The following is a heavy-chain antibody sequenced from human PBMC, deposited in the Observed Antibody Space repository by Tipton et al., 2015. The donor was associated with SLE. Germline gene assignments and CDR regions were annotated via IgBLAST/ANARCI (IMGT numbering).Heavy chain of an antibody. D-gene: IGHD6-19*01. V-gene: IGHV5-10-1*01. J-gene: IGHJ3*02. CDR3: ASTRSSILIAVPLVSFDI. CDR2: IDPSDSYT. CDR1: GYSFTSYW. Sequence: VQLVQSGAEVKKPGESLRISCKGSGYSFTSYWISWVRQMPGKGLEWMGKIDPSDSYTNYSPSFQGHVTISADKSISTAYLQWSSLKASDTAMYYCASTRSSILIAVPLVSFDIWGQGTMVTVPS.